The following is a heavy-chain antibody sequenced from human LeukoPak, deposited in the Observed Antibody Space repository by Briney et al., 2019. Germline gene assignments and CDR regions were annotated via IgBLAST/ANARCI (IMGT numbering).Heavy chain of an antibody. J-gene: IGHJ2*01. CDR1: GFTFRRYA. D-gene: IGHD1-1*01. Sequence: GGSLRLSCAASGFTFRRYAMSWVRQAPGKGVEGVSTLCGSDSSTYYADSVKGRFIISRDISKNTLYLQMNSLRAEDTAVYCARNLQTIQRYFDLWGRGTLVTVSS. CDR3: ARNLQTIQRYFDL. V-gene: IGHV3-23*01. CDR2: LCGSDSST.